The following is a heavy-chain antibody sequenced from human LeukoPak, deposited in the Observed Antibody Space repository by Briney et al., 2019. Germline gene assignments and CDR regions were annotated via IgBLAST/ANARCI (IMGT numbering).Heavy chain of an antibody. J-gene: IGHJ5*02. CDR3: ARGHYYGSGSYLWWFDP. CDR2: IDWDDDK. CDR1: GFSLSTSGMC. D-gene: IGHD3-10*01. V-gene: IGHV2-70*11. Sequence: SGPTLVNPTQTLTLTCTFSGFSLSTSGMCASWIRQPPGKALEWLARIDWDDDKYYSTSLKTRLTISKDTSKNQVVLTMTNMDPVDTATYYCARGHYYGSGSYLWWFDPWGQGTLVTVSS.